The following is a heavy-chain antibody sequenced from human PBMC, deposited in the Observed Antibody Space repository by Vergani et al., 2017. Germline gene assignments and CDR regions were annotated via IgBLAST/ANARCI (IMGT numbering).Heavy chain of an antibody. CDR1: GGSMSGYY. Sequence: QVRLQESGPGLVKPSETLSLTCSVSGGSMSGYYWSWIRQPPWKELEWIGYMYYSGSTNYNPSLETRVTISGDTSSNQFSLYLTSVTAADAAVYYCAGSRIYYGAGSLDYWGQGTLVTVSS. CDR2: MYYSGST. CDR3: AGSRIYYGAGSLDY. D-gene: IGHD3-10*01. J-gene: IGHJ4*02. V-gene: IGHV4-59*01.